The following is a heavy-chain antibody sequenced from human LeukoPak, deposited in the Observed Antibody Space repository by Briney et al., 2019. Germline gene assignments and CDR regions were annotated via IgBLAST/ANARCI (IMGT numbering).Heavy chain of an antibody. J-gene: IGHJ6*03. D-gene: IGHD3-9*01. CDR2: ISSSSSYI. CDR3: ARESRGYDILTGKYHRGYYSYYMDV. Sequence: GGSLRLSCAASGFTFSSYSMNWVRQAPGKGLEWVSSISSSSSYIYYADSVKGRFTISRDNAKNSLYLQMNSLRVEDTAVYYCARESRGYDILTGKYHRGYYSYYMDVWGKGTTVTVSS. V-gene: IGHV3-21*01. CDR1: GFTFSSYS.